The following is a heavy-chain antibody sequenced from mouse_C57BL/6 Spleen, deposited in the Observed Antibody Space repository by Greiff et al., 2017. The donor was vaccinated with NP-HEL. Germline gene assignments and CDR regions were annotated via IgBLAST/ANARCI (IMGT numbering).Heavy chain of an antibody. D-gene: IGHD1-1*01. Sequence: VQLQQSGAELARPGASVKLSCKASGYTFTSYGISWVKQRTGQGLEWIGEIYPRSGNTYYNEKFKGKATLTADKSSSTAYMELRSLTSEDSAVYFCARRYGSTPYWYFDVWGTGTTVTVSS. CDR2: IYPRSGNT. CDR1: GYTFTSYG. V-gene: IGHV1-81*01. CDR3: ARRYGSTPYWYFDV. J-gene: IGHJ1*03.